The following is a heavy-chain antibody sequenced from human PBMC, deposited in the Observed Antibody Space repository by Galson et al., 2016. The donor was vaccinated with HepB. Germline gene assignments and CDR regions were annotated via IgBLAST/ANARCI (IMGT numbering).Heavy chain of an antibody. CDR3: TSMESCSSTSCYGMDV. D-gene: IGHD2-2*01. V-gene: IGHV3-73*01. CDR2: IRSKANNYAT. Sequence: SLRLSCAASGFTFSGSAMHWVRQASGKGLEWVGRIRSKANNYATAYAASAKGRFTISRDDSKNTAYLQMNSLKTEDTAVYYCTSMESCSSTSCYGMDVWGQGTTVTVSS. J-gene: IGHJ6*02. CDR1: GFTFSGSA.